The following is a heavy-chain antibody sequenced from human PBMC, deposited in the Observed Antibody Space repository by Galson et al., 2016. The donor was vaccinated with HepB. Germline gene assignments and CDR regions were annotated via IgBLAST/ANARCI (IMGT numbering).Heavy chain of an antibody. V-gene: IGHV3-30*18. J-gene: IGHJ4*02. Sequence: SRRLSCAASGFTFSSYGMHWVRQAPGKGLEWVAFISYDGSNKKYADSVKGRFTISRDNSKKTLYLQMNSLRAEDTAVYYCAKDGRIYCSSASCHDHFHYWGQGTLVTVSS. CDR2: ISYDGSNK. CDR1: GFTFSSYG. D-gene: IGHD2-2*01. CDR3: AKDGRIYCSSASCHDHFHY.